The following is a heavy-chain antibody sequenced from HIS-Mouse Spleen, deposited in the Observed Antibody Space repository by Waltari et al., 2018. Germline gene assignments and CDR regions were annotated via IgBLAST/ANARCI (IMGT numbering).Heavy chain of an antibody. CDR1: GYTFTGYY. V-gene: IGHV1-2*02. Sequence: QVQLVQSGAEVKKPGASVKVSCKASGYTFTGYYMHWVRQAPGHGLEWMGWINPNSGGTNYAQKCQGRVTMTRDTSISTAYMELSRLRSDDTAVYYCARVGQADAFDIWGQGTMVTVSS. CDR2: INPNSGGT. CDR3: ARVGQADAFDI. J-gene: IGHJ3*02. D-gene: IGHD1-26*01.